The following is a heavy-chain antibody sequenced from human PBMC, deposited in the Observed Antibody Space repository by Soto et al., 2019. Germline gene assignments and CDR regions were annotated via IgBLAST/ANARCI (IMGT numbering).Heavy chain of an antibody. CDR2: ISSSGGST. CDR1: GFTFSSYA. D-gene: IGHD1-26*01. CDR3: AKDAPHGGSSSPMNYISGMEV. J-gene: IGHJ6*02. V-gene: IGHV3-23*01. Sequence: GGSLRLSCAASGFTFSSYAMSWVRQAPGKGLEWVSAISSSGGSTHNAHSVKGRFTIARDNAKNTLYLQMNSLRAEDMDVYYCAKDAPHGGSSSPMNYISGMEVWGQETMVTVS.